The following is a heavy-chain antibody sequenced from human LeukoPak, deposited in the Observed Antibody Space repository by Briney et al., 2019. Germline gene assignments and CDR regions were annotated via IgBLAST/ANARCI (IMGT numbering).Heavy chain of an antibody. V-gene: IGHV3-48*03. CDR1: GFTFSSYE. Sequence: GGSLTLSCAASGFTFSSYEMNWVRQAPGKGLEWVSYISSSGSTIYYADSVKGRFTISRDNAKNSLYLQMNSLRAEDTAVYYCARGGPEGYGTNGVCYTGAFDIWGQGTMVTVSS. J-gene: IGHJ3*02. D-gene: IGHD2-8*01. CDR3: ARGGPEGYGTNGVCYTGAFDI. CDR2: ISSSGSTI.